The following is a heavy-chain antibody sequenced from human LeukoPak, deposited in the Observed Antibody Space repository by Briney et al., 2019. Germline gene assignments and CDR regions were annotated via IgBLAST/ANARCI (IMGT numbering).Heavy chain of an antibody. CDR3: ARDFEDSSGSYDY. Sequence: SETLSLTCAVYGGSFSGYYWSWIRQPPGKGLEWIGSIYYSGSTYYNPSLKSRVTISVDTSKNQFSLKLSPVTAADTAVYYCARDFEDSSGSYDYWGQGTLVTVSS. J-gene: IGHJ4*02. D-gene: IGHD3-22*01. CDR2: IYYSGST. V-gene: IGHV4-34*01. CDR1: GGSFSGYY.